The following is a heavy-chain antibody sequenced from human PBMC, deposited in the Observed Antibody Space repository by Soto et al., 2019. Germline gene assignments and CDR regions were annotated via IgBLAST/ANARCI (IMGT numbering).Heavy chain of an antibody. Sequence: GASVKVSCKASGGTFSSYAISWVRQAHGQGLEWMGGIIPIFGTANYAQKYQGRVTITADESTSTAYMELSSLRSEDKAVYYCSRNKYYYDSSGLSDYWGQGTLVTVSS. CDR2: IIPIFGTA. D-gene: IGHD3-22*01. CDR3: SRNKYYYDSSGLSDY. V-gene: IGHV1-69*13. CDR1: GGTFSSYA. J-gene: IGHJ4*02.